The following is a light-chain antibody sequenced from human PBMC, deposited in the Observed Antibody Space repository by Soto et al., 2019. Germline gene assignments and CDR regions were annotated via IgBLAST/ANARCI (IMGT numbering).Light chain of an antibody. Sequence: QPVLTQSPSASASLGASVKLTCTLSRGHSSYAIAWHKQQPEKGPRYLMKLNSDGSHSKGDGIPDRFSGSSSGAERYLTISSLQSEDEADYYCQTWGTGIQVFGGGTKLTVL. CDR3: QTWGTGIQV. CDR2: LNSDGSH. V-gene: IGLV4-69*01. J-gene: IGLJ2*01. CDR1: RGHSSYA.